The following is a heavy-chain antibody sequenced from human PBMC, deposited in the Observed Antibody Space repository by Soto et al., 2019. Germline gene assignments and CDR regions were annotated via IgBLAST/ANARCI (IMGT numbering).Heavy chain of an antibody. V-gene: IGHV4-31*03. CDR2: IYYSGST. Sequence: PSGTLSLTCTVSGGSICSCVYYWTLIRQHPGKGLEWIGYIYYSGSTYYNPSLKSRVTISVDTSKNQFSLKLSSVTAADTAVYYCARGGYCSGGSCYRHYYYYYYMDVWGKGTTVTVS. CDR1: GGSICSCVYY. D-gene: IGHD2-15*01. CDR3: ARGGYCSGGSCYRHYYYYYYMDV. J-gene: IGHJ6*03.